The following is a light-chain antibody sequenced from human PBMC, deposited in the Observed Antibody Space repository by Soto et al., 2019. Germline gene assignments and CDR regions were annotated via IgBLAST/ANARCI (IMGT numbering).Light chain of an antibody. CDR3: HQYNDWPSIT. CDR2: GAS. V-gene: IGKV3D-15*01. Sequence: EIVMTQSPVTLSVSPGERATLSCRASQSVTSNLAWYQRKPGQAPRLLIYGASSRATGIPDRFSGSGSGTEFVLTIDSLQSEDFAVYYCHQYNDWPSITFGQGTLLEIK. J-gene: IGKJ5*01. CDR1: QSVTSN.